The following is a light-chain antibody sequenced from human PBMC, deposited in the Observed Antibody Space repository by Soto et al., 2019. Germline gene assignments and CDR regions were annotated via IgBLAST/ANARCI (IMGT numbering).Light chain of an antibody. V-gene: IGKV3-15*01. CDR2: GAS. J-gene: IGKJ1*01. Sequence: EIVMTQSPATLSVSPGERATLSCRASQSVSSNLAWYPQKPGQAPRSLIYGASTRATGIPARFSGSGSGTEFTLTISSLQSEDFAVYYCQQSGRTFGQGTKVEIK. CDR1: QSVSSN. CDR3: QQSGRT.